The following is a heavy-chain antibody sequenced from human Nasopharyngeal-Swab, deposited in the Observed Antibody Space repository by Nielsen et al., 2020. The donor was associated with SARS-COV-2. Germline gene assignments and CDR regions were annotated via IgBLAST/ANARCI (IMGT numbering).Heavy chain of an antibody. Sequence: SETLSLTCAVSGGSISSSNWWSWVRQPPGTGLEWIGEIYHSGSTNYNPSLKSRVTISVDKSKNQFSLKLSSVTAADTAVYYCARDGQSIAARRGGIYYYYGMDVWGQGTTVTVSS. CDR3: ARDGQSIAARRGGIYYYYGMDV. D-gene: IGHD6-6*01. V-gene: IGHV4-4*02. CDR2: IYHSGST. J-gene: IGHJ6*02. CDR1: GGSISSSNW.